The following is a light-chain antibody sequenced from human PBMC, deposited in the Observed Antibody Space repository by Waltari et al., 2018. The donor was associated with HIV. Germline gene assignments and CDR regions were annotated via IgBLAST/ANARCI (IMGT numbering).Light chain of an antibody. Sequence: IQMTQSPSYVSASVGDSVTITRRASQGINNWLAWYQQKPGKAPKLLIYGATTLESGVPSRFSGRGYGTDFTLTISSLQPKDSATYYCQQGNSFPRITFGQGTRLEIK. CDR1: QGINNW. CDR3: QQGNSFPRIT. J-gene: IGKJ5*01. V-gene: IGKV1-12*01. CDR2: GAT.